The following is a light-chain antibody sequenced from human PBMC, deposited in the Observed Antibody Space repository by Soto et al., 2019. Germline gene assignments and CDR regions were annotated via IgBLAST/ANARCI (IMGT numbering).Light chain of an antibody. CDR3: QQYGRSPLT. Sequence: LSRAPGTWPQTARERARLCGRASQSVSSNLAWYQQRPGRAPRLLIYGASSRATGIPDRFSGSGSGTDFSLTMKRLAPEEFAVYYCQQYGRSPLTFGGGGKADVK. V-gene: IGKV3-20*01. CDR2: GAS. CDR1: QSVSSN. J-gene: IGKJ4*01.